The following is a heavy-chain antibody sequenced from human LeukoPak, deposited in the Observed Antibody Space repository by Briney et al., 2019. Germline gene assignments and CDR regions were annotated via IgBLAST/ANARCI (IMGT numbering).Heavy chain of an antibody. D-gene: IGHD2-15*01. Sequence: SETLSLTCAVYGGSFSGYYWSWIRQPPGKGLEWIGEINHSGSTNYNPSLKGRVTISVDTSKNQFSLKLSSVTAADTAVYYCARAYYCSGGSCYTQSIDYWGQGTLVTVSS. CDR3: ARAYYCSGGSCYTQSIDY. J-gene: IGHJ4*02. CDR1: GGSFSGYY. V-gene: IGHV4-34*01. CDR2: INHSGST.